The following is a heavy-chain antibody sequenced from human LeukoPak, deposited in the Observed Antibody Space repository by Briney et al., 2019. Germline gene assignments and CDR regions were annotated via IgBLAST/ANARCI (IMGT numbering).Heavy chain of an antibody. CDR2: ISSSGSTI. CDR3: ARDRYDSSGYYFDY. J-gene: IGHJ4*02. CDR1: GFTFSSYE. V-gene: IGHV3-48*03. D-gene: IGHD3-22*01. Sequence: PGGSLRLSCAASGFTFSSYEMNWVRQAPGKGLEWVSYISSSGSTIYYADSVKGRFTISRDNAKNSLYLHMNSLRAEDTAVYYCARDRYDSSGYYFDYWGQGTLVTVSS.